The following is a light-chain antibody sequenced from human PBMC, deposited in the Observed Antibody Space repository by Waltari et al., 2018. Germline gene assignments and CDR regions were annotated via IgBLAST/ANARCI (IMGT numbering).Light chain of an antibody. CDR2: SNN. V-gene: IGLV1-44*01. Sequence: QSVLTQPPSASGTPGQRVTISCSGSSSNIGSNTVNWYHKLPGTAPKLLIYSNNQRPSGVPDRFSGSKSGTSASLAISGLQSEDEADYYCAAWDDSLNGVVFGGGTKLTVL. CDR3: AAWDDSLNGVV. CDR1: SSNIGSNT. J-gene: IGLJ2*01.